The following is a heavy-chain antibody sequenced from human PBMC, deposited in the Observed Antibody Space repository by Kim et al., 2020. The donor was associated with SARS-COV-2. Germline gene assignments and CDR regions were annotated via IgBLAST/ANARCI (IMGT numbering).Heavy chain of an antibody. V-gene: IGHV3-9*01. Sequence: GGSLRLSCAASGFTFDDYAMHWVRQAPGKGLEWVSGISWNSGSIGYADSVKGRFTISRDNAKNSLYLQMNSLRAEDTALYYCAKAPYSSSWYVAFDIWGQGTMVTVS. D-gene: IGHD6-13*01. J-gene: IGHJ3*02. CDR3: AKAPYSSSWYVAFDI. CDR2: ISWNSGSI. CDR1: GFTFDDYA.